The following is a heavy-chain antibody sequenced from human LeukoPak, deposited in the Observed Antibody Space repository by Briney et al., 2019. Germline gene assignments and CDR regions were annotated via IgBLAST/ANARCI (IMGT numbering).Heavy chain of an antibody. D-gene: IGHD6-13*01. CDR3: ARDREAAAGTTFDY. CDR1: GASISSYY. Sequence: SETLSLTCTVSGASISSYYWSWIRQPPGKGLEWIGYIYYTGRANYNPSLKSRVIISEDTSKKEFSLKLSSVTAADTAVYYCARDREAAAGTTFDYWGQGTLVIVSS. CDR2: IYYTGRA. J-gene: IGHJ4*02. V-gene: IGHV4-59*01.